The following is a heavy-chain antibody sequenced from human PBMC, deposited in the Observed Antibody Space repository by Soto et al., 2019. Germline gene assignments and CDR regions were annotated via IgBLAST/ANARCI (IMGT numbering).Heavy chain of an antibody. V-gene: IGHV3-30-3*01. CDR3: ARDPRAVAGTYNYYYYGMDV. D-gene: IGHD6-19*01. J-gene: IGHJ6*02. Sequence: GGSLILSCPASGFTFSSYAMHWVRQAPGKGLEWVAVISYDGSNKYYADSVKGRFTISRDNSKNTLYLQMNSLRAEDTAVYYCARDPRAVAGTYNYYYYGMDVWGQGTTVTVSS. CDR2: ISYDGSNK. CDR1: GFTFSSYA.